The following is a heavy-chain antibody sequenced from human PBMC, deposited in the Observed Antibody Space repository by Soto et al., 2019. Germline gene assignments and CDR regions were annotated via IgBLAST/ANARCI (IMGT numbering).Heavy chain of an antibody. V-gene: IGHV1-2*02. CDR2: INPNSGGT. CDR3: AKGGSYYYDSSGYYAN. CDR1: GYTFTGYY. D-gene: IGHD3-22*01. Sequence: ASVKVSCKASGYTFTGYYMHWVRQAPGQGLEWMGWINPNSGGTNYAQKFQGRVTMTRDTSISTAYMELSRLRSDDTAIYYCAKGGSYYYDSSGYYANWGQGTLVTVSS. J-gene: IGHJ4*02.